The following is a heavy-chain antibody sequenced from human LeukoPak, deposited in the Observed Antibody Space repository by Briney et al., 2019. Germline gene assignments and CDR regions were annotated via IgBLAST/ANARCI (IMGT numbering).Heavy chain of an antibody. CDR3: AREAYYDILTGYRGKYFDY. D-gene: IGHD3-9*01. CDR1: GFTFDDYA. CDR2: ISWNSGSI. J-gene: IGHJ4*02. Sequence: GGSLRLSCAASGFTFDDYAMHWVRQAPGKGLEWVSGISWNSGSIGYADSVKGRFTISRDNAKNSLYLQMNSLRAEDTALYYCAREAYYDILTGYRGKYFDYWGQGTLVTVSS. V-gene: IGHV3-9*01.